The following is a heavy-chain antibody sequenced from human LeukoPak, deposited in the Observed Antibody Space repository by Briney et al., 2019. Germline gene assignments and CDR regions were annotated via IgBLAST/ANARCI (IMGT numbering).Heavy chain of an antibody. V-gene: IGHV4-59*01. Sequence: SETLSLTCTVSGGSISSYYWSWIRQPPGKGLEWIGYIYYSGSTNYNPSLKSRVTISVDTSKNQFSLKLSSVTAADTAVHYCARDKGVARKGYFDYWGQGTLVTVSS. CDR1: GGSISSYY. J-gene: IGHJ4*02. D-gene: IGHD5-12*01. CDR3: ARDKGVARKGYFDY. CDR2: IYYSGST.